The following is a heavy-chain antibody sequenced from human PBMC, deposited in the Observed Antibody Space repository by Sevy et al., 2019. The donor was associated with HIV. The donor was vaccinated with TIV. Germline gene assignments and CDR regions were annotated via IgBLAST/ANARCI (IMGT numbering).Heavy chain of an antibody. CDR3: ATEGLRYCSGASCYQGDWFDP. D-gene: IGHD2-15*01. J-gene: IGHJ5*02. Sequence: ASVKVSCKVSGYTLSKLSIHWVRQAPGKGLEWMGDSDPQHGETIYAQRFQGRVTMTEDTSTDTAYMELSSLTSEDTAVYYCATEGLRYCSGASCYQGDWFDPWGQGTLVTVSS. CDR1: GYTLSKLS. V-gene: IGHV1-24*01. CDR2: SDPQHGET.